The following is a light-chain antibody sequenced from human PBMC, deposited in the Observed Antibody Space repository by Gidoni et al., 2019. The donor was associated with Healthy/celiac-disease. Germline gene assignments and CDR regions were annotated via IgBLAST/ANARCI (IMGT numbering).Light chain of an antibody. CDR1: QSISTY. V-gene: IGKV1-39*01. Sequence: DIQMTQSPSSLSATVGDRVTITCRASQSISTYLNWYQQKPGKAPKLLIYAASSLRSGVPSRFSGSGSGTDFTLTISSLQPEDFATYYCQQTYSTPPTFGQGTKVEI. CDR2: AAS. J-gene: IGKJ1*01. CDR3: QQTYSTPPT.